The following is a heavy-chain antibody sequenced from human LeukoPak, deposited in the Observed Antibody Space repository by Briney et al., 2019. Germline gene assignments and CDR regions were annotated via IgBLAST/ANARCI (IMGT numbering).Heavy chain of an antibody. V-gene: IGHV3-30*02. D-gene: IGHD4-17*01. CDR2: IRYDGSNK. CDR1: GFTFSSYG. CDR3: AKAIDYGDFSDY. J-gene: IGHJ4*02. Sequence: GGSLRLSCAASGFTFSSYGMHWVRQAPGRGLEWVAFIRYDGSNKYYPDSVKGRFTISRDNSKNTLYLQMNGLRAEDTAVYYCAKAIDYGDFSDYWGQGTLVTVSS.